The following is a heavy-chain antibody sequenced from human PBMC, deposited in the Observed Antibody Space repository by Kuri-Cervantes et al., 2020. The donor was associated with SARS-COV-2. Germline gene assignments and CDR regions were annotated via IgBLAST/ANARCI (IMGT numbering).Heavy chain of an antibody. CDR1: GGSLSSGDYY. V-gene: IGHV4-30-4*08. CDR3: ARDSRSYYQVLLDHYYYSYMDV. Sequence: SETLSLTCTVGGGSLSSGDYYWTWVRQTPGKGLEWIGNIDYSGTASDNPSLKSRCTMSLDMSESQFSLKLSSVIAADTAVYYCARDSRSYYQVLLDHYYYSYMDVWGKGTTVTVSS. D-gene: IGHD1-26*01. J-gene: IGHJ6*03. CDR2: IDYSGTA.